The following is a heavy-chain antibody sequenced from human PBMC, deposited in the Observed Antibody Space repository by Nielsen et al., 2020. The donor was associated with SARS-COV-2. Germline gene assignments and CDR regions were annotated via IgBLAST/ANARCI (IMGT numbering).Heavy chain of an antibody. CDR3: AKTTVFHFDY. D-gene: IGHD4-11*01. J-gene: IGHJ4*02. Sequence: GESLKIFCAASGFDFSTYNMNWVRQAPGKGLEWVSSLTSGSEYIYYADSVKGRFTISRDNSKNTLYLQMNSLRTEDTAVYYCAKTTVFHFDYWGQGTLVTVSS. CDR2: LTSGSEYI. V-gene: IGHV3-21*04. CDR1: GFDFSTYN.